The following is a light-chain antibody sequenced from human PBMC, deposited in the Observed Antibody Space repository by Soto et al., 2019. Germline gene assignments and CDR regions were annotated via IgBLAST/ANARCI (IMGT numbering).Light chain of an antibody. CDR3: QQYNTYPQT. V-gene: IGKV1-5*01. Sequence: DIQMTQSPSSLSASIGDRVTITCRASQSLSSWVAWYQKKPDKGPQLLISDTSRLETGVPSRFSGSGSGAHFSLTLSRQQPDDHANYICQQYNTYPQTSRQGTKDEIK. J-gene: IGKJ1*01. CDR2: DTS. CDR1: QSLSSW.